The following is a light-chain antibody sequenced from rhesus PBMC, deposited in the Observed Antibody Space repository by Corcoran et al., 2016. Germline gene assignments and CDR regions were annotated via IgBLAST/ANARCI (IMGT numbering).Light chain of an antibody. Sequence: DIQMTQSPSSLSASVGDRVTITCRASQGISNWLAWYQQKPGKAPKLLIYRASNLETGVPSRVSGSGSGTAFTLTISRLQPAAIATYYCQPHDISPLTFGGGTKVEIK. J-gene: IGKJ4*01. V-gene: IGKV1-69*01. CDR1: QGISNW. CDR3: QPHDISPLT. CDR2: RAS.